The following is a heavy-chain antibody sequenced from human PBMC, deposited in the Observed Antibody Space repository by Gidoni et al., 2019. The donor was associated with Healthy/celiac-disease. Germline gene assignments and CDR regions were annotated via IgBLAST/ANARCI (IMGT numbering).Heavy chain of an antibody. J-gene: IGHJ3*02. CDR3: ARDPGRYDYVWGSYRYGAFDI. CDR2: ISSSSSTI. Sequence: EVQLVESGGGLVQPGGSLRLSCAASGVTFSSDNMNWVRQAPGKGLEWISYISSSSSTIYYADSVKGRFTISRDNAKNSLYLQMNSLRDEDTAVYYCARDPGRYDYVWGSYRYGAFDIWGQGTMVTVSS. V-gene: IGHV3-48*02. D-gene: IGHD3-16*02. CDR1: GVTFSSDN.